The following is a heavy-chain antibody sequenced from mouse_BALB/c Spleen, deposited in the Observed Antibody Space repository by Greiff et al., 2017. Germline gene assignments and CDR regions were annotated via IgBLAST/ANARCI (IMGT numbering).Heavy chain of an antibody. Sequence: DVKLQESGPGLVKPSQSLSLTCSASGYSFTSGYFWNWIRQFPGNILEWMGYIRYDGSNNYNPSLKNLISITRDTSKNQFFLKLNSVTTEDTATYYGAEYDGYAMDYWGQGTSVTVSS. CDR1: GYSFTSGYF. V-gene: IGHV3-6*02. CDR3: AEYDGYAMDY. CDR2: IRYDGSN. J-gene: IGHJ4*01. D-gene: IGHD2-14*01.